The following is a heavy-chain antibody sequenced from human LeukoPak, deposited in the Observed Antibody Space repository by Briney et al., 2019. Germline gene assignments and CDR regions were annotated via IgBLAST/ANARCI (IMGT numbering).Heavy chain of an antibody. CDR3: ARPQVVVLNPFDY. V-gene: IGHV3-23*01. Sequence: GGSLRLSCAASGFTFSTYAMSWVRQAPGKGLEWVSAITGSADRTHYADSVKGRFTISRDNPKNVVYLQMNSLRAKDTAVYFCARPQVVVLNPFDYWGQGTLVTVSS. CDR1: GFTFSTYA. D-gene: IGHD3-10*01. J-gene: IGHJ4*02. CDR2: ITGSADRT.